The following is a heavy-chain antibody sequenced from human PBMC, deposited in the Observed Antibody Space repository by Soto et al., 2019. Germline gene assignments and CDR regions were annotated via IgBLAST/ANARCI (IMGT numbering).Heavy chain of an antibody. V-gene: IGHV1-69*02. CDR2: IIPILGIA. Sequence: QVQLVQSGAEVKKPGSSVKVSCKASGGTFSSYTISWVRQAPGQGLEWMGRIIPILGIANYAQKFQGRVTITADKSTSSAYMELSSLRSEDTAVYYCARTLYSYGTPNYCDYWGQGTLVTVYS. D-gene: IGHD5-18*01. J-gene: IGHJ4*02. CDR1: GGTFSSYT. CDR3: ARTLYSYGTPNYCDY.